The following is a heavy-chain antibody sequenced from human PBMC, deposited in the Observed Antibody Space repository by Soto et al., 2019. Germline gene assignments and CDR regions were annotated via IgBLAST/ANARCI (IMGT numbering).Heavy chain of an antibody. D-gene: IGHD1-1*01. Sequence: SETLSLTCTVSGGSISSGGYYWSWIRQHPGKGLEWIGYIYHTGSTYYSKSLRSRLTMSVDTSKSQFSLRLSSVTAADTAVYYCARATGTLRSRNCDYWGQGSLVTVSS. V-gene: IGHV4-31*03. J-gene: IGHJ4*02. CDR1: GGSISSGGYY. CDR3: ARATGTLRSRNCDY. CDR2: IYHTGST.